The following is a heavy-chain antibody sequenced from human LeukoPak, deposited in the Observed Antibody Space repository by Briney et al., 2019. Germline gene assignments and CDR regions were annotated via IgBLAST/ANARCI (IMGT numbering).Heavy chain of an antibody. J-gene: IGHJ4*02. CDR2: ISGSGGST. CDR3: AKSDRIAAAGTLDY. CDR1: GFTFSSYA. D-gene: IGHD6-13*01. Sequence: LPGGSLRLSCAASGFTFSSYAMSWVRQAPGKGLEWVSAISGSGGSTYYADSVKGRFTISRDNSKNTLYLQMNSLRAEDTAVYYCAKSDRIAAAGTLDYWGQGTLVTVSS. V-gene: IGHV3-23*01.